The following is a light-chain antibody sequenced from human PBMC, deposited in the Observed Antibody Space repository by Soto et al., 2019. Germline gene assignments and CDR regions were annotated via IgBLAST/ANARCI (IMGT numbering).Light chain of an antibody. CDR1: SSDVGGYNY. Sequence: QSVLTQPASVSGSPGQSITISCTGTSSDVGGYNYVSWYQQHPGKAPKLMIYDVSNRPSGVSNRFSGSKSGNTASLTISGLQAEDEADYYWSSYTGSSTLPYVFGTGTKVTV. J-gene: IGLJ1*01. CDR3: SSYTGSSTLPYV. V-gene: IGLV2-14*01. CDR2: DVS.